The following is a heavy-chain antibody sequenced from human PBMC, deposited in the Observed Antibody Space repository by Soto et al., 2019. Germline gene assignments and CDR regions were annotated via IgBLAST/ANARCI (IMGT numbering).Heavy chain of an antibody. CDR3: ARDEGIRGFDS. CDR1: GYTFSNYG. CDR2: ISGYNGLT. Sequence: QVQLVQSGAEVKRPGASVKVSCKASGYTFSNYGISWVRQAPGQGLEWMGWISGYNGLTAYAQNVQGRVTMTIDTPTRTVFMELTSLRSNDTAVYYCARDEGIRGFDSWGQGTLVTVSS. J-gene: IGHJ4*02. D-gene: IGHD3-10*01. V-gene: IGHV1-18*04.